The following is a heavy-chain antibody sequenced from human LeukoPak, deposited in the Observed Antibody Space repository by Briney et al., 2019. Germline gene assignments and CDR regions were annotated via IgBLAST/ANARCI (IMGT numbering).Heavy chain of an antibody. CDR1: GFTFSSYS. CDR3: ARDPHCSGGSCYTY. V-gene: IGHV3-21*01. J-gene: IGHJ4*02. D-gene: IGHD2-15*01. CDR2: ISSSSYI. Sequence: PGGSLRLSCAASGFTFSSYSMNWVRQAPGKGLEWVSSISSSSYIYYADSVKGRFTISRDNAKNSLYLQMNSLRAEDTAVYYCARDPHCSGGSCYTYWGQGTLVTVSS.